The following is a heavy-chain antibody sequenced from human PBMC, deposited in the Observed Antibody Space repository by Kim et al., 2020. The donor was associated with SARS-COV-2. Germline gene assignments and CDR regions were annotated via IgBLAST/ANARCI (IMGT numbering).Heavy chain of an antibody. J-gene: IGHJ6*02. CDR2: IWYDGSNK. D-gene: IGHD2-2*01. V-gene: IGHV3-33*01. Sequence: GGSLRLSCAASGFTFSSYGMHWVRQAPGKGLEWVAVIWYDGSNKYYADSVKGRFTISRDNSKNTLYLQMNSLRAEDTAVYYCARDSSWQNVYYYYGMDVWGQGTTVTGSS. CDR3: ARDSSWQNVYYYYGMDV. CDR1: GFTFSSYG.